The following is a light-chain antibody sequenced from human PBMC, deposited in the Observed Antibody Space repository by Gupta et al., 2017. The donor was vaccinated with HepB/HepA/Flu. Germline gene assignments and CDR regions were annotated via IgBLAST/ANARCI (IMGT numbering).Light chain of an antibody. CDR3: SSYTSSSTLVV. CDR1: SSDVGGYNY. CDR2: DVS. Sequence: QSALTQPVSGSGSPGQSITICCTGTSSDVGGYNYVSWYQQHPGKAPKLMIYDVSTRPSGFSNRFSGSKSGNTASLTISGLQAEDESDYYCSSYTSSSTLVVFGGGTKLTVL. V-gene: IGLV2-14*01. J-gene: IGLJ3*02.